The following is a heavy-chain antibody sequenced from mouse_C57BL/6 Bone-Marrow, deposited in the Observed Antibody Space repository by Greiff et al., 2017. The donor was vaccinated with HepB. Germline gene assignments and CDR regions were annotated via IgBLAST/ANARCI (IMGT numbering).Heavy chain of an antibody. V-gene: IGHV6-3*01. CDR3: TDGSSYGGDYAMDY. D-gene: IGHD1-1*01. CDR1: GFTFSNYW. CDR2: IRLKSDNYAT. Sequence: EVKLVESGGGLVQPGGSMKLSCVASGFTFSNYWMNWVRQSPEKGLEWVAQIRLKSDNYATHYAESVKGRFTISRDDSKSSVYLQMNNLRAEDTGIYYCTDGSSYGGDYAMDYWGQGTSVTVSS. J-gene: IGHJ4*01.